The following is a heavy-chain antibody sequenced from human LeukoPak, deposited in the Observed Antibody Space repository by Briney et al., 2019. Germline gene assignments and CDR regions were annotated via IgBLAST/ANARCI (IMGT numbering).Heavy chain of an antibody. D-gene: IGHD6-13*01. V-gene: IGHV1-18*01. J-gene: IGHJ4*02. Sequence: ASVKVSCKASGYTFTSYGISWVRQAPGQGLEWMGWISAYNGNTNYAQKLQGRVTMTTDTSTSTAYMELRSLRSDDTAVYYCAKEGDLQQLVHFDYWGQGTLVTVSS. CDR3: AKEGDLQQLVHFDY. CDR1: GYTFTSYG. CDR2: ISAYNGNT.